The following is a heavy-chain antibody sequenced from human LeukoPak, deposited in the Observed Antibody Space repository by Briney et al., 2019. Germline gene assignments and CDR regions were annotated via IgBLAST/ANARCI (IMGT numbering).Heavy chain of an antibody. CDR1: GGSINSYY. J-gene: IGHJ3*02. V-gene: IGHV4-59*08. CDR2: ISYSGST. CDR3: ARHKGSSWYSAFDI. D-gene: IGHD6-13*01. Sequence: SETLSLTCTVSGGSINSYYWSWIRQPPGKGLEWIAYISYSGSTNYSPSLKSRVTISVDTSKNQFSLKLSSVTAADTAVYYCARHKGSSWYSAFDIWGQGTMVTVSS.